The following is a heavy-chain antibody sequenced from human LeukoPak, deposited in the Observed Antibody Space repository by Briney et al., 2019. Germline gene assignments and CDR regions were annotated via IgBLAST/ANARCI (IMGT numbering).Heavy chain of an antibody. CDR1: GFTFSSYG. V-gene: IGHV3-30*02. D-gene: IGHD3-22*01. J-gene: IGHJ4*02. CDR3: AKAGPWYYYDSSGYYGDFDY. Sequence: GGSLRLSCAASGFTFSSYGMHWVRQAPGKGLEWVAVIWYDGSNKYYAVSVKGRFTISRGNSKNTLYLQMNSLRAEDTAVYYCAKAGPWYYYDSSGYYGDFDYWGQGTLVTVSS. CDR2: IWYDGSNK.